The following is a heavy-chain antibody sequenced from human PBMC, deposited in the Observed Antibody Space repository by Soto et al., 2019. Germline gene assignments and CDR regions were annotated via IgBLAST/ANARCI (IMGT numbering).Heavy chain of an antibody. J-gene: IGHJ3*02. D-gene: IGHD6-13*01. CDR2: IWYDGSNK. V-gene: IGHV3-33*01. Sequence: GGSLRLSCAASGFTFSSYGMHWVRQAPGKGLEWVAVIWYDGSNKYYADSVKGRFTISRDNSKNSLYLQMNSLRAEDTAVYYCAGDRWYAFDIWGQGTMVTVSS. CDR3: AGDRWYAFDI. CDR1: GFTFSSYG.